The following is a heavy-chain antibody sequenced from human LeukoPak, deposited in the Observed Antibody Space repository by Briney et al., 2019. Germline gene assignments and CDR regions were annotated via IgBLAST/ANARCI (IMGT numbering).Heavy chain of an antibody. Sequence: ASVKVSCKASGYTFTGYYIHWVRQAPGRGLEWMGWINPDRGGTYYAQKFQGRVTMTRDTSISAAYMELSRLRSDDTAVYYCARDRDSSSWYELDYWGQGTLVTVSS. CDR1: GYTFTGYY. CDR3: ARDRDSSSWYELDY. D-gene: IGHD6-13*01. V-gene: IGHV1-2*02. J-gene: IGHJ4*02. CDR2: INPDRGGT.